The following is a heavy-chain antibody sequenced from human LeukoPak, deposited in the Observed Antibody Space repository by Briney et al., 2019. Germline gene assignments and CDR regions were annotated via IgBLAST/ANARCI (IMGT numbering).Heavy chain of an antibody. Sequence: SETLSLTCAVSGGSISRYYWSWIRQPPGKGLEWIGYIYYSGSTNYNPSLKSRVTISVDTSKNQFSLKLSSVTAADTAVYYCARHGGSYSSGAFDIWGQGTMVTVSS. CDR2: IYYSGST. V-gene: IGHV4-59*08. CDR3: ARHGGSYSSGAFDI. J-gene: IGHJ3*02. CDR1: GGSISRYY. D-gene: IGHD1-26*01.